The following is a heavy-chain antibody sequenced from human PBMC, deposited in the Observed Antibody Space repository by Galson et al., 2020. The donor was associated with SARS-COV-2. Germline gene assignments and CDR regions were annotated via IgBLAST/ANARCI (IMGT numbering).Heavy chain of an antibody. Sequence: SETLSLTCVVSGDPIKDYYWTWVRQPPGKGLEWMGYVHNSGATSYEPSLKSRMTMSLDTSKNQFSLRLTSVTAADTAIYYCAKGLDRLRDWGQGTRVTVSS. CDR2: VHNSGAT. CDR3: AKGLDRLRD. V-gene: IGHV4-59*01. D-gene: IGHD6-19*01. CDR1: GDPIKDYY. J-gene: IGHJ1*01.